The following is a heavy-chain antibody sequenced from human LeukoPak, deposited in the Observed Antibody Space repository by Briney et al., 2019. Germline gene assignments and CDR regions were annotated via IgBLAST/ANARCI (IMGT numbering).Heavy chain of an antibody. D-gene: IGHD3-22*01. CDR1: GGSFSGDY. V-gene: IGHV4-34*01. CDR2: INHSGST. CDR3: ARGLFRYYDSSGYYAFDI. J-gene: IGHJ3*02. Sequence: SETLSLTCAVYGGSFSGDYWSWIRQPPGKGLEWIGEINHSGSTNYNPSLKSRVTISVDTSKNQFSLKLSSVTAADTAVYYCARGLFRYYDSSGYYAFDIWGQGTMVTVSS.